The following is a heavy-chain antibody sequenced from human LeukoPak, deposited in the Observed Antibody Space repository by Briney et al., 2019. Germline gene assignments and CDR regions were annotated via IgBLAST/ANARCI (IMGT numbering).Heavy chain of an antibody. CDR1: GFTFSSYA. CDR2: INSNGGST. CDR3: ARVQWSNHSKNRNLSVGKPKKFYYYYYMDV. Sequence: PGGSLRLSCVASGFTFSSYAMHWVRQTPGKGLEYVSGINSNGGSTHYANSVKGRFTISRDNSKHTLYLQMGSLRTEDMAVYYCARVQWSNHSKNRNLSVGKPKKFYYYYYMDVWGKGTTVTVSS. J-gene: IGHJ6*03. D-gene: IGHD1-14*01. V-gene: IGHV3-64*01.